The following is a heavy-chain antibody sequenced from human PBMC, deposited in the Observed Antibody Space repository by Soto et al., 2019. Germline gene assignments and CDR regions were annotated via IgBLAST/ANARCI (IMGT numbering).Heavy chain of an antibody. J-gene: IGHJ4*02. D-gene: IGHD2-8*02. V-gene: IGHV4-34*01. CDR2: INHSGST. CDR1: GVAFSGFY. CDR3: ARDKITGLYDY. Sequence: PLGTPSPTCAVYGVAFSGFYWARVRQPPGTGLEWIGEINHSGSTNYNPSLKSRVTISVDTSKNQFSLKLTSVTAADTAVYYCARDKITGLYDYWGQGTLVTVSS.